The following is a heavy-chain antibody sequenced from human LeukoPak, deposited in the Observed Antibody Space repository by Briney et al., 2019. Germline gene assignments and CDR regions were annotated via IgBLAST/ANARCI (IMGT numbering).Heavy chain of an antibody. V-gene: IGHV3-49*03. D-gene: IGHD1-1*01. CDR3: TRDRGAYNLYDY. Sequence: TGGSLRLSCTASGFTFGDYAMSWIRQAPGKGLEWVGFISSKAYGETADYAASVKGRFTISRDDSKAIAYLQMNSLKTEDTAVYHCTRDRGAYNLYDYWGQGTLVTVSS. CDR1: GFTFGDYA. CDR2: ISSKAYGETA. J-gene: IGHJ4*02.